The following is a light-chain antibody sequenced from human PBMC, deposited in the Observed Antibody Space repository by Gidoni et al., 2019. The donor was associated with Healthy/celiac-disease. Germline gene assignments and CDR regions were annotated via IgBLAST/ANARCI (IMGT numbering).Light chain of an antibody. J-gene: IGLJ2*01. V-gene: IGLV2-14*01. CDR2: DVS. Sequence: QSALTQPASVSGSPGPSITFSCTGTSSDVGGYNYVSWYQQHPGKAPKLMIYDVSNRPSGVSKRFSGSKSGNTASLTISGLQAEDEADYYCSSYTSSSTVVFGGGTKLTVL. CDR3: SSYTSSSTVV. CDR1: SSDVGGYNY.